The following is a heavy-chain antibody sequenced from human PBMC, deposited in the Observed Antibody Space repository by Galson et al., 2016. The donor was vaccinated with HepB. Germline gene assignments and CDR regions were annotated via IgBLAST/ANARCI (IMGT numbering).Heavy chain of an antibody. V-gene: IGHV3-33*08. CDR2: ISYDGNNR. J-gene: IGHJ6*02. Sequence: SLRLSCAASGFIFKDYAMHWVRQAPGKGLEWEAVISYDGNNRHYADAVKGRFTISRDSSTNTVYLQMNSLRADDTAVYFCARDRGLLHYYYGMDVWGQGTTVTVSS. CDR3: ARDRGLLHYYYGMDV. D-gene: IGHD4-17*01. CDR1: GFIFKDYA.